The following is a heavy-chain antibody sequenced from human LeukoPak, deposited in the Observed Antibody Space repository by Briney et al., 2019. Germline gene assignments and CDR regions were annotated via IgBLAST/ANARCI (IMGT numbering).Heavy chain of an antibody. Sequence: ASVKVSCKASGYTFTSYGISWVRQAPGQGLEWMGWISAHNGNTNYAQKLQGRVTMTTDTSTSTAYMELRSLRSDDTAVYYCARCPTVVTPDYYYYYYMDVWGKGTTVTVSS. J-gene: IGHJ6*03. V-gene: IGHV1-18*01. CDR3: ARCPTVVTPDYYYYYYMDV. CDR1: GYTFTSYG. D-gene: IGHD4-23*01. CDR2: ISAHNGNT.